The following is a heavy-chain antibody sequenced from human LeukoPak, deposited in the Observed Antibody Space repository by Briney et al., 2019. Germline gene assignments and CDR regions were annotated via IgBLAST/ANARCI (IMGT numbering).Heavy chain of an antibody. J-gene: IGHJ4*02. CDR3: ARGEGYSGYDSRGDFDY. V-gene: IGHV3-66*01. D-gene: IGHD5-12*01. CDR1: GFTVSSNY. Sequence: GGSLRLSCAASGFTVSSNYMSWVRQAPGKGLEWVSVIYSGGSTYYADSVKGRFTISRDNSKNTLYLQMNSLRAEDTAVYYCARGEGYSGYDSRGDFDYWGQGTLVTVSS. CDR2: IYSGGST.